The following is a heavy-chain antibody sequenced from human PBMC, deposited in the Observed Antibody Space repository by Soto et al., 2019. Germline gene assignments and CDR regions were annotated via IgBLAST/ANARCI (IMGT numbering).Heavy chain of an antibody. V-gene: IGHV4-4*07. CDR2: IYTSGST. D-gene: IGHD2-15*01. Sequence: PSETLSLTCTVSGGSISSYYWSWIRQPAGKGLEWIGRIYTSGSTNYNPSLKSRVTMSVDTSKNQFSLKLSSVTAADTAVYYCAREGDCSGGSCYSWFNPWGQGTRVTVS. CDR3: AREGDCSGGSCYSWFNP. CDR1: GGSISSYY. J-gene: IGHJ5*02.